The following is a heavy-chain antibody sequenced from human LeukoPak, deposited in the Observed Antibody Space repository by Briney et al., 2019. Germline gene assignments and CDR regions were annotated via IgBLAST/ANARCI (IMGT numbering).Heavy chain of an antibody. CDR3: VKSSGTEDYGMDA. CDR1: GFTFNRCG. CDR2: ILYDGSRE. J-gene: IGHJ6*02. Sequence: GGSLRPSCVASGFTFNRCGMHWVRHAPGKGLEWVARILYDGSREYYADSVEGRFTIARDNSKNTLYLEMNSLGEEDTAVYYCVKSSGTEDYGMDAWGQGTTVTVSS. D-gene: IGHD3-10*01. V-gene: IGHV3-30*02.